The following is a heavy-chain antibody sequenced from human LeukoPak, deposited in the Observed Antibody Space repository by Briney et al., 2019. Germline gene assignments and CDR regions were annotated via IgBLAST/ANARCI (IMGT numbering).Heavy chain of an antibody. Sequence: ASVKVFCKASGYTFTSYGISWVRQAPGQGLEWMGWISAYNGNTNYAQKLQGRVTMTTDTSTSTAYMELRSLRSDDTAVYYCARDSNPTYYYDSSGYTSFDYWGQGTLVTVSS. CDR2: ISAYNGNT. CDR1: GYTFTSYG. CDR3: ARDSNPTYYYDSSGYTSFDY. D-gene: IGHD3-22*01. J-gene: IGHJ4*02. V-gene: IGHV1-18*01.